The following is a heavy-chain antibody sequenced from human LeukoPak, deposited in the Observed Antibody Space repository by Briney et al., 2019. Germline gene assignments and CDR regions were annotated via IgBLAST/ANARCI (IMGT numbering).Heavy chain of an antibody. J-gene: IGHJ4*02. D-gene: IGHD5-18*01. CDR3: AKSGYSYGEYYFDY. CDR1: GFTVSSNY. CDR2: IYSGGST. Sequence: GGSLRLSCAASGFTVSSNYMSWVRQAPGKGLEWVSVIYSGGSTYYADSVKGRFTISRDNSKNTLYLQVNSLRAEDTAVYYCAKSGYSYGEYYFDYWGQGTLVTVSS. V-gene: IGHV3-53*01.